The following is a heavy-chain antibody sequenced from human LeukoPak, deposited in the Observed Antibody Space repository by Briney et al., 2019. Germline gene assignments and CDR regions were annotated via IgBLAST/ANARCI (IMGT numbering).Heavy chain of an antibody. D-gene: IGHD6-13*01. J-gene: IGHJ4*02. CDR2: IIPIFGTA. CDR1: GDTFSSYA. Sequence: ASVKVSCKASGDTFSSYAISWVRQAPGQGLEWMGGIIPIFGTANYAQKFQARVTITRDTSATTAYMELSSLRSEDTAVYYCARDPIGSRWPYYFDYWGQGTLVTVSS. CDR3: ARDPIGSRWPYYFDY. V-gene: IGHV1-69*05.